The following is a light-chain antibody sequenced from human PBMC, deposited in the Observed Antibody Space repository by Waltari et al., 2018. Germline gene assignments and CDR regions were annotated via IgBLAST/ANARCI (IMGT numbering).Light chain of an antibody. CDR2: DVS. CDR1: NSDLGTYNF. CDR3: CSHTGGSTFVI. J-gene: IGLJ2*01. Sequence: QSALTQPASVSGSPGQSITISCTGSNSDLGTYNFVSWYQQHPDKAPKLRIYDVSKRPSGVSNRFSGSKSGNTASLTISGLQAEDEADYYCCSHTGGSTFVIFGGGTKLTVL. V-gene: IGLV2-23*02.